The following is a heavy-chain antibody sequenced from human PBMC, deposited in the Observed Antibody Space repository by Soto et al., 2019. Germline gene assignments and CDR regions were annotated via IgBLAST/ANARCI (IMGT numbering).Heavy chain of an antibody. V-gene: IGHV2-5*01. CDR3: ARRYDPYYFAS. CDR2: IYGSDDK. CDR1: GFPLTTSGVA. D-gene: IGHD1-1*01. Sequence: QITLKESGPTLVKPTQTLTLTCSFSGFPLTTSGVAVGWIRQPPGKALEWLAIIYGSDDKFYSPSLKSRLTIIKDTSTNQVVLIMTNMVPVDTATYYCARRYDPYYFASWGQGTLVTVSS. J-gene: IGHJ4*02.